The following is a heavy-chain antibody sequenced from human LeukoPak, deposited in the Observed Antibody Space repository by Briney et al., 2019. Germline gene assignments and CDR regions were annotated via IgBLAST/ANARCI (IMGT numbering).Heavy chain of an antibody. D-gene: IGHD3-3*01. V-gene: IGHV4-59*08. CDR2: IYYSGST. J-gene: IGHJ4*02. Sequence: SETLSLTCTVSGGSMSPYHWGWIRQPPGKGLEWTGYIYYSGSTNYNPSLNSRVTISVDTSKNQFSLRLSSVTAADTAIYYCARQAAAEGYYDFWSGYSEYYFDYWGQGTLVTVSS. CDR3: ARQAAAEGYYDFWSGYSEYYFDY. CDR1: GGSMSPYH.